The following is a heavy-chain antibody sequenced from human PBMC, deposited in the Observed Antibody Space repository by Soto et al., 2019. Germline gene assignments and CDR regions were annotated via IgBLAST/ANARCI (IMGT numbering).Heavy chain of an antibody. CDR1: GFTFSNYG. CDR2: ISDDGSNK. D-gene: IGHD3-3*01. V-gene: IGHV3-30*18. CDR3: TKRRNVLRFLEWSSGMEV. Sequence: PGESLKISCAASGFTFSNYGMHWVRQAPGKGLEWVAFISDDGSNKYYADSMKGRFTMSRDNSKRTLYLQMSSLRVEDTAVYYCTKRRNVLRFLEWSSGMEVWGQGTTVTVSS. J-gene: IGHJ6*02.